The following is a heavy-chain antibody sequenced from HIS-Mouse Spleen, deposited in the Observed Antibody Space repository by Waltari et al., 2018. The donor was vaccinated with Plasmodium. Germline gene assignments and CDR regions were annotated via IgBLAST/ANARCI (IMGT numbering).Heavy chain of an antibody. CDR3: ARVRSAAALLVY. J-gene: IGHJ4*02. Sequence: EVQLVESGGGLVKPGGSLRLSCAASGFTFSSYSMTWERQAAGKALSWFSSIRSSSSYKYHEDSVKGRVTCARNNAKSSRYLQRNSLRAEDTAVYCCARVRSAAALLVYLGQGTLVTVSS. CDR2: IRSSSSYK. V-gene: IGHV3-21*01. CDR1: GFTFSSYS. D-gene: IGHD6-13*01.